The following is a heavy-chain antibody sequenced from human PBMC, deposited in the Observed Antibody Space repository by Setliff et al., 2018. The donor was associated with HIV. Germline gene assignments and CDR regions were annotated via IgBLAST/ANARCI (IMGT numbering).Heavy chain of an antibody. J-gene: IGHJ3*02. Sequence: PSETLSLTCAVSGGSIGIHYWSWIRQPPGKGLEWIGTVYHTGSTIYNPSLQSRVIMSVDTSRNQFSLNVNSLTAADTAVYYCAKTVVGDSYALPNDGFDIWGQGTMVTVSS. CDR3: AKTVVGDSYALPNDGFDI. V-gene: IGHV4-59*11. D-gene: IGHD3-16*01. CDR2: VYHTGST. CDR1: GGSIGIHY.